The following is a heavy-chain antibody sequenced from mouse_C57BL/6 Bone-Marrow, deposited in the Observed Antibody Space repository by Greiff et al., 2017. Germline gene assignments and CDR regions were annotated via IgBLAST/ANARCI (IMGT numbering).Heavy chain of an antibody. CDR3: ARVEFDGSSGDWYFDV. V-gene: IGHV1-85*01. CDR2: IYPRDGST. J-gene: IGHJ1*03. CDR1: GYTFTSYD. D-gene: IGHD1-1*01. Sequence: VQLVESGPELVKPGASVKLSCKASGYTFTSYDINWVKQRPGQGLEWIGWIYPRDGSTKYNEKFKGKATLTVDTSSSTASMELHSLTSEDSAVYFCARVEFDGSSGDWYFDVWGTGTTVTVSS.